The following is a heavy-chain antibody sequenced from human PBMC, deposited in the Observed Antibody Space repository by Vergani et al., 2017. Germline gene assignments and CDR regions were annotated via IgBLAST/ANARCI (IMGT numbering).Heavy chain of an antibody. Sequence: EVQLVESGGGLVQPGGSLRLSCAASGFTFSSYSMNWVRQAPGKGLEWVSSISSSSSYIYYADSVKGRFTISRDNAKNSLYLQMYSLRAEDTAVYYCARSDVDTSGLDYWGQGTLVTVSS. CDR1: GFTFSSYS. CDR2: ISSSSSYI. D-gene: IGHD5-18*01. J-gene: IGHJ4*02. CDR3: ARSDVDTSGLDY. V-gene: IGHV3-21*01.